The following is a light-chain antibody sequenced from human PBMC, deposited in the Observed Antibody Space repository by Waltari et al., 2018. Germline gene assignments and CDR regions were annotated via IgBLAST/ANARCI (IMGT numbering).Light chain of an antibody. J-gene: IGLJ3*02. V-gene: IGLV2-23*02. Sequence: QSALTQPASVSGAPGQSITIACTGTTGDGGNSNFVSWYQHHTGKVPKLIIYEVIKRPSGISDRFTGSKSGNTASLSISGLQAEDEADYYCCSYVQKDIWLFGGGTKVTVL. CDR2: EVI. CDR3: CSYVQKDIWL. CDR1: TGDGGNSNF.